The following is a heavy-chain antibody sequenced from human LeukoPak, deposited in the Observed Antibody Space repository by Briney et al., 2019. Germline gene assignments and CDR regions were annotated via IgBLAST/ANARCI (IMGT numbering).Heavy chain of an antibody. CDR3: ARQAVGSNWFDP. CDR1: GGSTSTYY. Sequence: PSETLSLTCTVSGGSTSTYYWSWIRQPPGKGLEWIGYISYSGSTNYNPSLKSRVTISVDTSKNQFSLKLSSVTAADTAVYYCARQAVGSNWFDPWGQGTLVTVSS. J-gene: IGHJ5*02. V-gene: IGHV4-59*08. CDR2: ISYSGST. D-gene: IGHD2-2*03.